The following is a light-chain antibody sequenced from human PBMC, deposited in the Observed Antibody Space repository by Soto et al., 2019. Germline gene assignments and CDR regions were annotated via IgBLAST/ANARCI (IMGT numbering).Light chain of an antibody. J-gene: IGLJ2*01. CDR2: DVS. V-gene: IGLV2-14*01. CDR3: SSYTSNSTPVL. Sequence: QSALTQPASVSGSPGQSITISCNGTSSDIGDYNYVSWYRQYPGKAPKLMIYDVSNRPSGVSNRFSGSKSGNTASLTISGLQAEDEADYYCSSYTSNSTPVLFGGGTKLTVL. CDR1: SSDIGDYNY.